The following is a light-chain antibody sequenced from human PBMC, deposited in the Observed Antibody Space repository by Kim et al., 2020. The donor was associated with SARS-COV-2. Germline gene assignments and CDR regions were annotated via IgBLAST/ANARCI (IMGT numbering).Light chain of an antibody. Sequence: DIQMTQSPSSLSASVGDRVTITCRASQSISSCLNWYQQKVGKAPKLLIYTASSLQSGVSSRFSGSGSGTDFTLTISSLQPEDFATYYCQQSYSTPRTFGQGTKLEI. V-gene: IGKV1-39*01. CDR3: QQSYSTPRT. J-gene: IGKJ2*01. CDR2: TAS. CDR1: QSISSC.